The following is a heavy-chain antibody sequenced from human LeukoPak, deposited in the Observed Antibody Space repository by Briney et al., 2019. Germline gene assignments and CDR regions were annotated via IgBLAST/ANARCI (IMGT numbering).Heavy chain of an antibody. CDR1: GFTFSSYG. CDR2: ISYDGSNK. CDR3: AKDLVSYDSSGYPFDY. V-gene: IGHV3-30*18. D-gene: IGHD3-22*01. J-gene: IGHJ4*02. Sequence: QSGRSLRHSCAASGFTFSSYGMHWVRQAPGKGLEWVAVISYDGSNKYYADSVKGRFTISRDNSKNTLYLQMNSLRAEDTAVYYCAKDLVSYDSSGYPFDYWGQGTLVTVSS.